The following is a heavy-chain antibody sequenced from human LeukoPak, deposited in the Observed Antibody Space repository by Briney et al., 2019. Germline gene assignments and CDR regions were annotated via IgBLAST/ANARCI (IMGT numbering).Heavy chain of an antibody. J-gene: IGHJ5*01. CDR2: ISGSGSSK. CDR3: ARRYLMAATPLDS. D-gene: IGHD2-15*01. CDR1: GFILSDYY. Sequence: GGSLRLSCAASGFILSDYYMTWIRQAPGKGLEWIAHISGSGSSKDYATSLRGRCSVSRENAENKLYLHITNVTVEDTAIYYCARRYLMAATPLDSWGKGTLVTVTS. V-gene: IGHV3-11*01.